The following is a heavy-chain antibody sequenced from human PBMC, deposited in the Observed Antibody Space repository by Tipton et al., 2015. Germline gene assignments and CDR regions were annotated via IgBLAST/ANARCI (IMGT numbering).Heavy chain of an antibody. CDR2: IYYSGNT. V-gene: IGHV4-31*03. CDR3: ARVPFDYFDY. CDR1: GGSISSGKYY. Sequence: TLSLTCTVSGGSISSGKYYWSWIRQHPGKGLEWIGYIYYSGNTYYNPSLKSRVTISVDMSKNQFSLKLSSVTAADTAVYYCARVPFDYFDYWGQGILVTVSS. J-gene: IGHJ4*02.